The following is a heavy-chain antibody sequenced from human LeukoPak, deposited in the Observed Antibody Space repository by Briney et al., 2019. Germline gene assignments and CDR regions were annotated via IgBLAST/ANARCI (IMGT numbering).Heavy chain of an antibody. CDR3: ARPGGSDALDI. Sequence: SETLSLTCTVSGGSISTYYWSWIRQPPGKRLEWIGYIFHSGSTNYNPSLRGRVTISVDTSKNQFSLKLSSVTAADTAVYYRARPGGSDALDIWGPGTMVTVSS. CDR1: GGSISTYY. D-gene: IGHD2-15*01. V-gene: IGHV4-59*01. J-gene: IGHJ3*02. CDR2: IFHSGST.